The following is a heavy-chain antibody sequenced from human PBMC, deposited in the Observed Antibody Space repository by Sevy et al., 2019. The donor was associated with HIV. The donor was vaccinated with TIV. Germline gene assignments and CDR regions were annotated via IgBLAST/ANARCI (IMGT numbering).Heavy chain of an antibody. CDR3: ATEHLYSSSSDYFDY. J-gene: IGHJ4*02. D-gene: IGHD6-6*01. CDR1: GYTLTELS. V-gene: IGHV1-24*01. CDR2: VDPEDGET. Sequence: ASVKVSCKVSGYTLTELSMHWVRQAPGNGLEWMGGVDPEDGETIYAQKFQGRVTMTEDTSTDTAYMALSSLGSEDTAVYYCATEHLYSSSSDYFDYWGQGTLVTVSS.